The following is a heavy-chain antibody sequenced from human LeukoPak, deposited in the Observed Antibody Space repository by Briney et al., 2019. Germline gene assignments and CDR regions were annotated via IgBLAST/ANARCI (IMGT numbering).Heavy chain of an antibody. CDR3: ARGRVSSSTWYSTYYYYFYMDV. Sequence: SETLSLTCTVSGGSISSYYWSWIRQPPGKGLEWIGYIYYSGSTNYNPSLKSRVTISVDMSKNQFSLRLRSVTAADTAVYFCARGRVSSSTWYSTYYYYFYMDVWGKGTTVTVSS. J-gene: IGHJ6*03. CDR2: IYYSGST. V-gene: IGHV4-59*01. CDR1: GGSISSYY. D-gene: IGHD1-1*01.